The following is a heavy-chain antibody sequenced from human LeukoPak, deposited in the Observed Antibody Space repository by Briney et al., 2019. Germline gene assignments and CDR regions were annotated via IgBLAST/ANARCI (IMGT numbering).Heavy chain of an antibody. CDR3: ARERFSRGTVDY. Sequence: ASVKVSRKASGYTFTSYGISWVRQAPGQGLEWMGWISAYNGNTNYAQKLQGRVTMTTDTSTSTAYMELRSLRSDDTAVYYCARERFSRGTVDYWGQGALVTVSS. D-gene: IGHD6-13*01. V-gene: IGHV1-18*01. CDR2: ISAYNGNT. CDR1: GYTFTSYG. J-gene: IGHJ4*02.